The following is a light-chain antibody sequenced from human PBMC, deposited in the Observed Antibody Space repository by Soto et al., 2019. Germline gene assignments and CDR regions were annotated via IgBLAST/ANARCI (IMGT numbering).Light chain of an antibody. CDR2: DVS. J-gene: IGLJ1*01. CDR1: SSDVGGYNY. CDR3: CSYAGSYTFV. Sequence: HSVLTQPRSVSGSPGQSATISCTGTSSDVGGYNYVSWYQQHPGKAPKLMIYDVSKRPSGVPDRFSGSKSGNTASLTISGLQAEDEADYYCCSYAGSYTFVFGTGTKVTVL. V-gene: IGLV2-11*01.